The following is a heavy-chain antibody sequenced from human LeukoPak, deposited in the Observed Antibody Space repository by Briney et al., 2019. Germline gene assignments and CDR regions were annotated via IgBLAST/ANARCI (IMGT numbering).Heavy chain of an antibody. Sequence: GGPLRLSCAVSGLTFSSSWMDWVRQAPGKGLEWVASINPDGNKKYSADSVKGRFTISRDNAENSLYLQMNSLRVEDTAFYYCARDLAYSRLDYWGQGMLVTVSS. J-gene: IGHJ4*02. V-gene: IGHV3-7*01. D-gene: IGHD5-18*01. CDR3: ARDLAYSRLDY. CDR1: GLTFSSSW. CDR2: INPDGNKK.